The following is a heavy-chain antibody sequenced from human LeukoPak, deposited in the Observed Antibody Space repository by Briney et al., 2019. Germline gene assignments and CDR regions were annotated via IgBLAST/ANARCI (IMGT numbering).Heavy chain of an antibody. Sequence: GGPLRLSCAVSGLTFSSSWMDWVRQAPGKGLEWVASINPDGNKKYSADSVKGRFTISRDNAENSLYLQMNSLRVEDTAFYYCARDLAYSRLDYWGQGMLVTVSS. J-gene: IGHJ4*02. V-gene: IGHV3-7*01. D-gene: IGHD5-18*01. CDR3: ARDLAYSRLDY. CDR1: GLTFSSSW. CDR2: INPDGNKK.